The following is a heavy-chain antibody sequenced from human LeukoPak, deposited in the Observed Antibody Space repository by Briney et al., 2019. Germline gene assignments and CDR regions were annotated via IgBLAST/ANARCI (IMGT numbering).Heavy chain of an antibody. CDR1: GFTFSSYS. CDR3: ARESITGHRDFDY. D-gene: IGHD1-20*01. Sequence: PPGGSLRLSCAASGFTFSSYSMNWVRQAPGKGWEWVSYISSGSRTIYYADSVKGRFTVSRDNAKNSLYLQMNSLRAEDTAVYHCARESITGHRDFDYWGQGTLVTVSS. V-gene: IGHV3-48*01. CDR2: ISSGSRTI. J-gene: IGHJ4*02.